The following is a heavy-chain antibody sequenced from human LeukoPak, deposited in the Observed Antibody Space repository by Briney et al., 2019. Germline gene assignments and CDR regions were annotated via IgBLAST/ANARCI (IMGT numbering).Heavy chain of an antibody. CDR2: IIPIFGTA. J-gene: IGHJ3*02. D-gene: IGHD2-2*01. CDR3: ARDLDCSSTSCYHDAFDI. V-gene: IGHV1-69*06. CDR1: GDTFIRYG. Sequence: SVKVSCKASGDTFIRYGISWVRQAPGQGLEWVGGIIPIFGTANYAQKFQGRVTITADKSTSTAYMELSSLRSEDTAVCYCARDLDCSSTSCYHDAFDIWGQGTMVTVSS.